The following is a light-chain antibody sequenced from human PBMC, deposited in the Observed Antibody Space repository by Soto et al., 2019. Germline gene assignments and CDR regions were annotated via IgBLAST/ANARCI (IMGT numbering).Light chain of an antibody. J-gene: IGKJ3*01. CDR3: QQFGTIPFT. CDR2: GAS. Sequence: EIVLTQSPGTLSLSPGERATLSCRASQSVSSTYLGWYQQKPGQAPRLLISGASNRATGIPDRFSGSGSGTDFTLTISRLAPEDFAVHYCQQFGTIPFTFGPGTKVDV. V-gene: IGKV3-20*01. CDR1: QSVSSTY.